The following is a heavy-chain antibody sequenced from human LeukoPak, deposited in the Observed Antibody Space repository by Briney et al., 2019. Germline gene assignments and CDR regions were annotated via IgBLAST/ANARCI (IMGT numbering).Heavy chain of an antibody. CDR1: GFTFSSYS. V-gene: IGHV3-21*01. J-gene: IGHJ6*03. Sequence: PGGSLRLSCAASGFTFSSYSMNWVRQAPGKGLEWVSSISSSSSYIYYADSVKGRFTISRDNAKNSLYLQMNSLRAEDTAVYYCARGGILEWKYYYMDVWGKGTTVTVPS. CDR2: ISSSSSYI. CDR3: ARGGILEWKYYYMDV. D-gene: IGHD3-3*01.